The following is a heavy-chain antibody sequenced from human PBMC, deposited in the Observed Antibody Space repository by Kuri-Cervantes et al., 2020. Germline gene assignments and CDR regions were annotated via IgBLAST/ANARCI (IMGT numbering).Heavy chain of an antibody. V-gene: IGHV3-9*01. Sequence: SLKISCAASGFTFDDYAMHWVRQAPGKGLEWVAGISWNSGSIGYADSVKGRFTISRDNSRNTLYLQINSLRAEDTAVYYCAMGDNYGMDVWGQGTTVTVSS. D-gene: IGHD3-16*01. CDR2: ISWNSGSI. CDR3: AMGDNYGMDV. J-gene: IGHJ6*02. CDR1: GFTFDDYA.